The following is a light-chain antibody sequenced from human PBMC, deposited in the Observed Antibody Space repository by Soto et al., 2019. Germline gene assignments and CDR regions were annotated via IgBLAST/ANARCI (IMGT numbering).Light chain of an antibody. V-gene: IGLV2-14*03. CDR3: SSYTSSSTWV. J-gene: IGLJ3*02. Sequence: QSALTQPASVSGSPGQSITISCTGTSSVSWYQHHPGKAPKLIIYDVSVRPSGVSNRFSGSKSGNTASLTISGLQADDEADYYCSSYTSSSTWVFGGGTQLTV. CDR2: DVS. CDR1: SS.